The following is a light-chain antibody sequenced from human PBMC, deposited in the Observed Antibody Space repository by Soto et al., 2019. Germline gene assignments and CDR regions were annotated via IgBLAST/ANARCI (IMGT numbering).Light chain of an antibody. CDR2: KAS. J-gene: IGKJ4*02. CDR3: QPYNTYPRT. Sequence: DIQMTQSPSTLSASVGDSVTITCRASQSISPWLAWYQQKPGKAPTLLIYKASRLEGGVPSRFSGSGSGTDFNITVSSLQPDDFATYYCQPYNTYPRTLGGGTKVDSK. CDR1: QSISPW. V-gene: IGKV1-5*03.